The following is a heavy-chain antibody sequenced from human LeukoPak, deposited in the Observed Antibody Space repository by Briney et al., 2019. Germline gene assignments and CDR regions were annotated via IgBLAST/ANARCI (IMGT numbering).Heavy chain of an antibody. CDR2: VNPNSGDT. CDR3: SRGPRFDP. CDR1: GYSFNILD. Sequence: ASVTVSCRTSGYSFNILDINWVRQATGQGLEWMGWVNPNSGDTDYAQKFQGRLIMTRNTSISTAYMELSGLRLEDTAVYSCSRGPRFDPWGQGTQVTVSS. V-gene: IGHV1-8*01. J-gene: IGHJ5*02.